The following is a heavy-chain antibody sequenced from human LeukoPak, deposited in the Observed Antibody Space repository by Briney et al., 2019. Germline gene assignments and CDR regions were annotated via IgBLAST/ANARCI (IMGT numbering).Heavy chain of an antibody. J-gene: IGHJ3*02. CDR3: ARVVWELLGTGAFDI. D-gene: IGHD1-26*01. V-gene: IGHV3-21*01. CDR1: GFTFSSYS. Sequence: PGGSLRLSCAASGFTFSSYSMNWVRQAPGKGLEWVSSISSSSSYIYYADSVKGRFTISRDNAKNSLYLQMNSLRAEDTAVYYCARVVWELLGTGAFDIWGQGTMVTVSS. CDR2: ISSSSSYI.